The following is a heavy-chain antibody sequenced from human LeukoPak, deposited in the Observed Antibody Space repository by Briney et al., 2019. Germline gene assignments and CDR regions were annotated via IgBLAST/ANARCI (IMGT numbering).Heavy chain of an antibody. J-gene: IGHJ6*03. CDR1: EFIFTSYW. D-gene: IGHD6-19*01. Sequence: GGSLRLSCAASEFIFTSYWMSWVRQAPGKGLEWVANIKQDGSEKYYVDSVKGRFTISRDNAKNSLYLQMNSLRADDTAVYYCARVSSSGWDYYYYYYMDVWGKGTTVTVSS. CDR2: IKQDGSEK. V-gene: IGHV3-7*01. CDR3: ARVSSSGWDYYYYYYMDV.